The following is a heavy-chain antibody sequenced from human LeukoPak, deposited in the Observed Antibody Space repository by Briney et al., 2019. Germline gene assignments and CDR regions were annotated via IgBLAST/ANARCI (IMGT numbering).Heavy chain of an antibody. CDR1: GFTFNNHA. CDR2: ISGSGDNT. D-gene: IGHD3-10*01. V-gene: IGHV3-23*01. CDR3: TKDFRGSGYFFDY. Sequence: GGSLRLSCVVSGFTFNNHAMSWVRQAPGKGLEWVSAISGSGDNTFYTGSVRGRFTISRDNSKNTLYLQMDSLRAEDTAIYYCTKDFRGSGYFFDYWGQGTPVTVSS. J-gene: IGHJ4*02.